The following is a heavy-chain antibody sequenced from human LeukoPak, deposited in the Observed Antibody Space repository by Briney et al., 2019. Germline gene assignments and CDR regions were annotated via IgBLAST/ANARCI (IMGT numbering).Heavy chain of an antibody. CDR1: GFTFSSYG. CDR3: ARDPGSGRTYFDY. J-gene: IGHJ4*02. V-gene: IGHV3-33*01. CDR2: IWYDGSNK. Sequence: GRSLRLSCAASGFTFSSYGMHWVRQAPGKGPEWVAVIWYDGSNKYYADSVKGRFTISRDNSKNTLYLQMNSLRAEDTAVYYCARDPGSGRTYFDYWGQGTLVTVSS. D-gene: IGHD6-19*01.